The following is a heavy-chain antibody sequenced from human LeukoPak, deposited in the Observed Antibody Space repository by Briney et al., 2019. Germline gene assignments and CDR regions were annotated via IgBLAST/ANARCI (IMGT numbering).Heavy chain of an antibody. D-gene: IGHD6-13*01. V-gene: IGHV3-30*03. CDR2: ISYDGSNK. CDR3: ARDEYSSSWYTYYYYYGMDV. J-gene: IGHJ6*02. Sequence: GGSLRLSCAASGFMFSSNWMSWVRQAPGKGLEWVAVISYDGSNKYYADSVKGRFTISRDNSKNTLYLQMNSLRAEDTAVYYCARDEYSSSWYTYYYYYGMDVWGQGTTVTVSS. CDR1: GFMFSSNW.